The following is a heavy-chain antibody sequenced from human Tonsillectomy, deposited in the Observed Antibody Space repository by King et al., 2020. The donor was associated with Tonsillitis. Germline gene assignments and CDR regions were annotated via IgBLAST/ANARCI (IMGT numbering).Heavy chain of an antibody. Sequence: VQLQESGPGLVKPSETLSLTCTVSGGSISTYYWSWIRQPPGKGLEWVGDIYSSGSTNYNPSLKSRVTISVDTSKNQFSLKLSSVTAADTAVYYCAKDSDCSGGSCYSGLNWFDPWGQGTLVTVSS. V-gene: IGHV4-59*01. J-gene: IGHJ5*02. D-gene: IGHD2-15*01. CDR3: AKDSDCSGGSCYSGLNWFDP. CDR2: IYSSGST. CDR1: GGSISTYY.